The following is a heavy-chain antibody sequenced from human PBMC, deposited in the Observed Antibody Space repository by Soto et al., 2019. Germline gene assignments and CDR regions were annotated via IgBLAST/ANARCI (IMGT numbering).Heavy chain of an antibody. J-gene: IGHJ6*02. D-gene: IGHD6-13*01. V-gene: IGHV3-74*01. CDR2: INSDGSST. Sequence: GGSLRLSCAASGFTFITYWMHWVRQAPGKGLVWVSRINSDGSSTIYAGSVKGRFTISRDNAKNTLYLQMNSLRAEDTAVYYCARTALYSSSRSPYYGMDVWGQGTTVTVSS. CDR1: GFTFITYW. CDR3: ARTALYSSSRSPYYGMDV.